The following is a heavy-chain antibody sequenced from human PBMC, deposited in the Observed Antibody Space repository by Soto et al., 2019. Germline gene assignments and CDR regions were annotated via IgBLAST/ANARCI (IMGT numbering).Heavy chain of an antibody. J-gene: IGHJ5*02. CDR3: AKDLGRYIVVVPAPNWFYT. CDR2: ISWNSGSI. D-gene: IGHD2-2*01. V-gene: IGHV3-9*01. CDR1: GFTFDDYA. Sequence: EVQLVESGGGLVQPGRSLRLSCAASGFTFDDYAMHWVRQAPGKGLEWVSGISWNSGSIGYADSVKGRFTISRDNAKNSLYVQMNSLSAEDTALYYCAKDLGRYIVVVPAPNWFYTGCQGTLVTV.